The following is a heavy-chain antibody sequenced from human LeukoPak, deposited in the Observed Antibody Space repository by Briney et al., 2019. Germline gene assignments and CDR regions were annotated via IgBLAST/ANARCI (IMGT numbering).Heavy chain of an antibody. Sequence: ASVKVSCKASGYTFTGYYMHWVRQAPGQGLEWMGWINPNSGGTNYAQKFQGRVTMTRDTSISTAYMELSRLRSDDTAVYYCAREGREYCSSTSCTDAFDIWGQGTMVTVSS. V-gene: IGHV1-2*02. J-gene: IGHJ3*02. CDR2: INPNSGGT. CDR3: AREGREYCSSTSCTDAFDI. D-gene: IGHD2-2*01. CDR1: GYTFTGYY.